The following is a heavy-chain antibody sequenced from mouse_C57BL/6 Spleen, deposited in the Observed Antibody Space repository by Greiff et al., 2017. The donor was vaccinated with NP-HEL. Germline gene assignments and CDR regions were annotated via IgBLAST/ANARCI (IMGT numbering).Heavy chain of an antibody. J-gene: IGHJ2*01. V-gene: IGHV1-82*01. CDR3: ARWGHYYGLDY. Sequence: QVQLQQSGPELVKPGASVKISCKASGYAFSSSWMNWVKQRPGKGLEWIGRIYPGDGDTNYNGKFKGKATLTADKSSSTAYMQLSSLTSEDSAVYFCARWGHYYGLDYWGQGTTLTVSS. D-gene: IGHD1-2*01. CDR2: IYPGDGDT. CDR1: GYAFSSSW.